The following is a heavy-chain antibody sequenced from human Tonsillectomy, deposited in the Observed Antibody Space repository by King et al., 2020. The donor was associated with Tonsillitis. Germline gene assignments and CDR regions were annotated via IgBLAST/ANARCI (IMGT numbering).Heavy chain of an antibody. J-gene: IGHJ4*02. CDR1: GFTFSSYA. CDR3: AKDGGYYDSSGYYYD. Sequence: VQLLESGGGLVQPGGSLRISCAASGFTFSSYAMSWVRQAPGKGLEWVSAISGSGGKTYYADSVKGRFIISRDNSKNTLYLQMNSLRAEDTAVYYCAKDGGYYDSSGYYYDWGQGTLVTVSS. D-gene: IGHD3-22*01. V-gene: IGHV3-23*01. CDR2: ISGSGGKT.